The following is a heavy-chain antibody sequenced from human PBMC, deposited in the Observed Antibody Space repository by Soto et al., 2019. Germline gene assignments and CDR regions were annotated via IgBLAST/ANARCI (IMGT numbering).Heavy chain of an antibody. CDR2: ISYDGSNK. CDR1: GFTFSSYA. CDR3: ARDCLRYNWNTCPSY. V-gene: IGHV3-30-3*01. J-gene: IGHJ4*02. D-gene: IGHD1-20*01. Sequence: PGGSLRLSCAASGFTFSSYAMHWVRQAPGKGLEWVAVISYDGSNKYYADSVKGRFTISRDNSKNTLYLQMNSLRAEDTAVYYCARDCLRYNWNTCPSYWGQGTLVTVSS.